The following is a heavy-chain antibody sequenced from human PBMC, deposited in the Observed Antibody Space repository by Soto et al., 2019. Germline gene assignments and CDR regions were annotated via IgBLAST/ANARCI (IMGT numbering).Heavy chain of an antibody. V-gene: IGHV1-46*01. CDR1: GYTFTSYY. CDR2: INPSGGST. D-gene: IGHD6-19*01. Sequence: ASVKVSCKASGYTFTSYYMHWVRQAPGQGLEWMGIINPSGGSTSYAQKFQGRVTMTTDTSTSTVYMELRSLRSEDTAVYYCATILSQQWLPLTFDYWGQGTLVTVSS. CDR3: ATILSQQWLPLTFDY. J-gene: IGHJ4*02.